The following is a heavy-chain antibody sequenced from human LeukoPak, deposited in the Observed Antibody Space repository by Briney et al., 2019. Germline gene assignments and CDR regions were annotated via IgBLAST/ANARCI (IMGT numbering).Heavy chain of an antibody. CDR3: SRGPLGYFDY. V-gene: IGHV3-21*01. J-gene: IGHJ4*02. CDR1: GFTFSSYS. D-gene: IGHD3-16*01. Sequence: PGGSLRLSCAASGFTFSSYSMNWVRQAPATGREWVSSISSSSRYIYYADSVKGRFTSSRDNAKNSLYLQMNSLRAEDTAVYYCSRGPLGYFDYWGQGTLVTVSS. CDR2: ISSSSRYI.